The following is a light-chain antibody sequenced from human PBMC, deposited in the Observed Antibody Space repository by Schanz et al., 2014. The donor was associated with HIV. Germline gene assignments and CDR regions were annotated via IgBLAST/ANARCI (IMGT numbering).Light chain of an antibody. J-gene: IGKJ2*01. CDR2: GAS. CDR3: QQYDTFPFT. Sequence: EIVMTQSPATLSVSLGERATLSCRARQSVSSSLAWYQQKPGQAPRLLIYGASIRATDIPARLSGGGSGTEFTLTINSLQSEDFAIYYCQQYDTFPFTFGQGTKLDIQ. V-gene: IGKV3-15*01. CDR1: QSVSSS.